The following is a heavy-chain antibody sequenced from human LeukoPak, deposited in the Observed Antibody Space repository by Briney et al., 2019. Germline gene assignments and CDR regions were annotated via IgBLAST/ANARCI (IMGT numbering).Heavy chain of an antibody. V-gene: IGHV1-3*01. CDR1: GYTFTSYA. CDR3: AIAQNWKAGWFDP. D-gene: IGHD1-1*01. CDR2: INAGNGNT. J-gene: IGHJ5*02. Sequence: ASVKVSCKASGYTFTSYAMHWVRQAPGQRLEWMGWINAGNGNTKYSQKFQGRVTMTEDTPIDTTYMEVSSLRSEDTAVYFCAIAQNWKAGWFDPWGQGTLVTVSS.